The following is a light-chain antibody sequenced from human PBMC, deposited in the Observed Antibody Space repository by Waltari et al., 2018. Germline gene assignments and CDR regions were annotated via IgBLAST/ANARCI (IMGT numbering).Light chain of an antibody. V-gene: IGLV2-14*03. CDR2: DVT. J-gene: IGLJ2*01. CDR1: NSDIGYSNY. Sequence: QSALTQPASVSGSPGQSITISCTGTNSDIGYSNYVSWYQHYPGKAPKLMIFDVTRWPSGVSHRFSGSKSGNTASLTISGLQAEDEADYFCAAYTSTNTVIFGGGTKVTVL. CDR3: AAYTSTNTVI.